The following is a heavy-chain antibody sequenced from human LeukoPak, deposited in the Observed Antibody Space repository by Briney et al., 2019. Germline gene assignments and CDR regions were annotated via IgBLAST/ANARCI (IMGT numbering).Heavy chain of an antibody. CDR1: GGSISDYY. V-gene: IGHV4-59*12. CDR2: IYYSGST. Sequence: PSETLSLTCTVSGGSISDYYWSWIRQPPGKGLEWIGSIYYSGSTYYNPSLKSRVTISVDTSKNQFSLKLSSVTAADTAVYYCARKIADLTGHGIRRKNWYFDLWGRGTLVTVSS. D-gene: IGHD3-9*01. J-gene: IGHJ2*01. CDR3: ARKIADLTGHGIRRKNWYFDL.